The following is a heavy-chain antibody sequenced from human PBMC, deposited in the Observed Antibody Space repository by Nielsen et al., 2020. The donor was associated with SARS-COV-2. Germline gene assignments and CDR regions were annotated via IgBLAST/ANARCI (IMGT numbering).Heavy chain of an antibody. D-gene: IGHD1-26*01. Sequence: GGSLRLSCAASGFIFGTYGMHWVRQAPGKGLEWVAVISYDGSNKYYADSVKGRFTISRDNSKNTLYLQMNSLRAEDTAVYYCAKSLGATPLDVYYYYGMDVWGQGTTVTVSS. V-gene: IGHV3-30*18. CDR3: AKSLGATPLDVYYYYGMDV. CDR2: ISYDGSNK. J-gene: IGHJ6*02. CDR1: GFIFGTYG.